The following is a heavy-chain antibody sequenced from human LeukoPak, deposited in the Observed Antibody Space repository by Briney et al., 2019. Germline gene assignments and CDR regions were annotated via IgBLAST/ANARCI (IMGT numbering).Heavy chain of an antibody. CDR2: IYYSGST. V-gene: IGHV4-39*01. J-gene: IGHJ4*02. D-gene: IGHD3-10*01. CDR3: ARHRGYYGSGSKVDY. CDR1: GGSISSSNRY. Sequence: SETLSLTCTVSGGSISSSNRYWGWIRQPPGKGLEWIGSIYYSGSTYYNPSLKSRVTISVDTSKNQFSLKLRSATAADTAVYYCARHRGYYGSGSKVDYWGQGTLVTVSS.